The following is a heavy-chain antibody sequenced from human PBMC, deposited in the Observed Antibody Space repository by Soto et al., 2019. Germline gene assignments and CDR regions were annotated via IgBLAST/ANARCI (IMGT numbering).Heavy chain of an antibody. CDR1: GGTFSSYA. CDR2: IIPIFGTA. J-gene: IGHJ6*02. CDR3: ARVWIGRAPDNSEQLASLYDYYYGMDV. V-gene: IGHV1-69*01. Sequence: QVQLVQSGAEVKKPGSSVKVSCKACGGTFSSYAIGWVRQAPGQGLEWMGGIIPIFGTANYAQKFQGRVTMTADESTSTAYMELSSLRSEDTAVYYCARVWIGRAPDNSEQLASLYDYYYGMDVWGQGTTVTVS. D-gene: IGHD6-6*01.